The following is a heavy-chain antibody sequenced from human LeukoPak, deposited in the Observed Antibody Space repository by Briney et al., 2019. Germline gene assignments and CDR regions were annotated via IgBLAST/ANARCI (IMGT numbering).Heavy chain of an antibody. CDR1: GFTVSSNY. J-gene: IGHJ4*02. D-gene: IGHD6-19*01. Sequence: GGSLRLSCAASGFTVSSNYMSWVRQAPGKGLEWVSAIYSGGSTYYADSVKGRFTISRDNSKNTLYLQMNSLRAEDTAVYYCGRDLDSSGSGWYGYWGQGTLVTVSS. CDR2: IYSGGST. CDR3: GRDLDSSGSGWYGY. V-gene: IGHV3-66*01.